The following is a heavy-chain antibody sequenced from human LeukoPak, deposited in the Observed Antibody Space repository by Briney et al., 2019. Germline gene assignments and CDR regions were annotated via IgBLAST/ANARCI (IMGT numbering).Heavy chain of an antibody. J-gene: IGHJ4*02. V-gene: IGHV3-30-3*01. D-gene: IGHD4-17*01. CDR1: GFNFGIHA. Sequence: GGSLRLSCAAPGFNFGIHAMHWVRQAPGKGLEWVAVISFDGSNKYYADSVKGRFTISRDNSKNTLYLQMNSLRPEDTAVYYCARNPYGDYYFDYWGQGTLVTVSS. CDR2: ISFDGSNK. CDR3: ARNPYGDYYFDY.